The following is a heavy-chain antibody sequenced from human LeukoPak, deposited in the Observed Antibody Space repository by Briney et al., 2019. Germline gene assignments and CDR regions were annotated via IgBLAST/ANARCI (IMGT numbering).Heavy chain of an antibody. V-gene: IGHV3-30*02. CDR2: IQNDGGNE. J-gene: IGHJ4*02. CDR1: GFTFSIHG. Sequence: SGGSLRLSCAASGFTFSIHGMHWVRQAPGKGLEWLTLIQNDGGNEYYADSVRGRFTISRDNSKNTLFLQLHSLRAEDTAVYYCARDRSSSFDYWGPGTLVAVS. CDR3: ARDRSSSFDY.